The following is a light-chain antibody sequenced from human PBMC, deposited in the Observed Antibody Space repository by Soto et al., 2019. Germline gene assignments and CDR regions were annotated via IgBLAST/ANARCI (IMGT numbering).Light chain of an antibody. CDR3: QQHGNSPLT. V-gene: IGKV3-20*01. CDR2: GVS. J-gene: IGKJ4*01. Sequence: EIVLTQSPDTLSLSPGXRATLSCRASQSVRSDYFAWYQQKPGQAPRVIIFGVSTRATGVPDRFSGSGSGTDFTLTISRLEPEDFALYYCQQHGNSPLTCCGGTKADIK. CDR1: QSVRSDY.